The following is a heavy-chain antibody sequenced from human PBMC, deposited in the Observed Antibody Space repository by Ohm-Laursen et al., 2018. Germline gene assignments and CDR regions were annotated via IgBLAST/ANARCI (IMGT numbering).Heavy chain of an antibody. Sequence: ASVKVSCKASGYTFTSYYMHWVRQAPGQGLEWMGIINPSGGSTSYAQKFQGRVTMTRDTSTSTVYMELSSLRVEDTAVYYCTKGLSGGTGHGNWFDPWGQGTLVSVSS. J-gene: IGHJ5*02. D-gene: IGHD3-10*01. CDR2: INPSGGST. V-gene: IGHV1-46*01. CDR1: GYTFTSYY. CDR3: TKGLSGGTGHGNWFDP.